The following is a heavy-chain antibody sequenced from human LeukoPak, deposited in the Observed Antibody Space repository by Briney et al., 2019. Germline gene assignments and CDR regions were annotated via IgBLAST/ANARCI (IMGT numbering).Heavy chain of an antibody. V-gene: IGHV3-66*01. J-gene: IGHJ4*02. Sequence: GGSLRLSCAASGCTVSSNYMSWVRQAPGKGLEWVSVIYSGGSTYYADSVKGRFTISRDNSKNTLYLQMNSLRAEDTAVYYCAREGYVDTAMVFDYWGQGTLVTVSS. CDR3: AREGYVDTAMVFDY. CDR1: GCTVSSNY. D-gene: IGHD5-18*01. CDR2: IYSGGST.